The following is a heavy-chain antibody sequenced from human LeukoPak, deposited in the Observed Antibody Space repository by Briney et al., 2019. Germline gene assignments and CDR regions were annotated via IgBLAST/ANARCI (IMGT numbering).Heavy chain of an antibody. D-gene: IGHD6-13*01. Sequence: ASVKVSCKASGYTFTSYDISWVRQAPGQGLEWMGWITPYNGNTNYAHNLRDRVTMTTGTSTTTAYLELRSLTSDDTAIYYCAREAAAGVYFEYWGQGTLVTVSS. CDR1: GYTFTSYD. CDR3: AREAAAGVYFEY. J-gene: IGHJ4*02. V-gene: IGHV1-18*01. CDR2: ITPYNGNT.